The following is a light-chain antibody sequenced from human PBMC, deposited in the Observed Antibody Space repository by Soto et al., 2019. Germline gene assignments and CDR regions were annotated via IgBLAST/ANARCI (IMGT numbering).Light chain of an antibody. J-gene: IGKJ1*01. CDR1: QSVASY. CDR2: DTS. Sequence: EIVLTQSPATLSLSPGERATLSCRASQSVASYLAWYQQKPGQAPRILIYDTSKRETGIPVRFSGGGSGTEFTLTISSLEPEDFEVYYCQQRSDWTWTFGQGTKVDIK. V-gene: IGKV3-11*01. CDR3: QQRSDWTWT.